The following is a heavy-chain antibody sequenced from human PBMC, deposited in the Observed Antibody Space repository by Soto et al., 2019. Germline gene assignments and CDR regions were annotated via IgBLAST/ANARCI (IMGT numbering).Heavy chain of an antibody. Sequence: EVQLVESGGGLVQPGGSLRLACVASGLTFSRNWMTWVRQAPGKGLEWVATIKYDGSEKSYVDSVKGRFTISRDNAKNSLSLQMNSLRTEETAVYYCARVLEAFEYFDYWGQGTLVTVSS. CDR3: ARVLEAFEYFDY. D-gene: IGHD3-3*01. V-gene: IGHV3-7*05. CDR1: GLTFSRNW. J-gene: IGHJ4*02. CDR2: IKYDGSEK.